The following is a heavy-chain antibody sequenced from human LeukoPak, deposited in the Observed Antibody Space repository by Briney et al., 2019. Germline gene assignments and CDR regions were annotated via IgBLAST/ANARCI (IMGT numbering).Heavy chain of an antibody. D-gene: IGHD5-18*01. CDR1: GGSISSYY. CDR3: ARGPRRIQLWLALPYYFDY. Sequence: SETLSLTCTVSGGSISSYYWSWIRQPPGKRLEWIGYIYYSGSTNYNPSLKSRVTISVDTSKNQFSLKLSSVTAADTAVYYCARGPRRIQLWLALPYYFDYWGQGTLVTVSS. CDR2: IYYSGST. J-gene: IGHJ4*02. V-gene: IGHV4-59*12.